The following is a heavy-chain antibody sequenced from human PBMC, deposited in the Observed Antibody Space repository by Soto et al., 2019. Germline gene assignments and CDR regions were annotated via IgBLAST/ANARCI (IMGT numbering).Heavy chain of an antibody. Sequence: QVQLQESGPGLVKPSQTLSLTCTVSGGSISSGQNFWNWIRQSPGKGLEWIGYIHHSGRTYYSPSLKSRLTISADTSKNQISLKLNSVTAADTAVYYCASDTGTYPYYFDSWGQGTLVTVSS. J-gene: IGHJ4*02. CDR3: ASDTGTYPYYFDS. V-gene: IGHV4-30-4*08. D-gene: IGHD1-26*01. CDR2: IHHSGRT. CDR1: GGSISSGQNF.